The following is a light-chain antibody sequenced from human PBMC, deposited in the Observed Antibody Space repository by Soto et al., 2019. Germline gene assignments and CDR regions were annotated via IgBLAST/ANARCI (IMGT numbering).Light chain of an antibody. CDR1: SSNIGSHS. Sequence: QSVLTQPPSTSGTPGQRVTISCSGSSSNIGSHSVNWYQHLPGTAPTLLIYSNGQRPSGVPDRFSGSKSGTSASLAISGLQSDDETDYYCASWDDSLTGTVFGGGTKLTVL. J-gene: IGLJ3*02. CDR2: SNG. CDR3: ASWDDSLTGTV. V-gene: IGLV1-44*01.